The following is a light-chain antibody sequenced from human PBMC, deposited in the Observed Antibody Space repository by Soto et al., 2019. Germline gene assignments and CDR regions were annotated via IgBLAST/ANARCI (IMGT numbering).Light chain of an antibody. CDR3: SSYTSSSTRV. CDR2: EVN. Sequence: QSALTQPPSASGSPGQSVTISCTGTSSDVGFYNYVSWFQQHPGKAPKLIIYEVNKRPSGVPDRFSGSKSGNTASLTVSGLQAEDEADYYCSSYTSSSTRVFGTGTKVTVL. CDR1: SSDVGFYNY. J-gene: IGLJ1*01. V-gene: IGLV2-8*01.